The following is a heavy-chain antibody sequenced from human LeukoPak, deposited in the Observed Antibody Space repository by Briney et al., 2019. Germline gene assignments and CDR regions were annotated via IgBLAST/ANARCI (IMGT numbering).Heavy chain of an antibody. CDR3: ARSRYSGSYYAALASYYFDY. CDR2: IYYSGST. J-gene: IGHJ4*02. V-gene: IGHV4-59*01. Sequence: SETLSLTCTVSGGSISSYYWSWIRQPPGKGLEWIGYIYYSGSTNYNPSLKSRVTISVDTSKNQFSLKLSFVTAADTAVYYCARSRYSGSYYAALASYYFDYWGQGTLVTVSS. D-gene: IGHD1-26*01. CDR1: GGSISSYY.